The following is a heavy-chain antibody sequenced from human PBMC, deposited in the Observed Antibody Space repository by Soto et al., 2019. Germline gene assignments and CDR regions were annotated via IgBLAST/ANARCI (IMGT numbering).Heavy chain of an antibody. CDR2: IYATGTT. V-gene: IGHV4-4*07. CDR3: VRDGTKTLRDWFDP. D-gene: IGHD1-1*01. J-gene: IGHJ5*02. CDR1: GASISGFY. Sequence: SETLSLTCTVSGASISGFYWSWIRKSAGKGLEWIGRIYATGTTDYNPVLKSRVMMSVDTSKKQFSLKLRSVTAADTAVYYCVRDGTKTLRDWFDPWGQGISVTVSS.